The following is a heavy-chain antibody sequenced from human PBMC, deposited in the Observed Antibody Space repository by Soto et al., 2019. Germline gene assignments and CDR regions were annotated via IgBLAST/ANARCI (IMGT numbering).Heavy chain of an antibody. CDR2: IYYSGST. CDR1: GGSISSGGYY. J-gene: IGHJ4*02. V-gene: IGHV4-31*03. CDR3: ARGLEWELPDVHFDY. D-gene: IGHD1-26*01. Sequence: SETLSLTCTVSGGSISSGGYYWSWIRQHPGKGLEWIGYIYYSGSTYYNPSLKSRVTISVDTSKNQFSLKLSSVTAADTAVYYCARGLEWELPDVHFDYWGQGTLVTVSS.